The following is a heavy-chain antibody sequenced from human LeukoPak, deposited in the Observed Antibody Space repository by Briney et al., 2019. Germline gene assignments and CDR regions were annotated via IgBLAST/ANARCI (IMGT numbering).Heavy chain of an antibody. V-gene: IGHV3-9*01. D-gene: IGHD1-14*01. CDR3: AKAGRGNRLFDY. CDR1: GCTFDDYA. J-gene: IGHJ4*02. CDR2: FSWNSVNI. Sequence: GRSLRLSCAASGCTFDDYAMHWVRQAPGKGLEWVSSFSWNSVNIGYADSVKGRFTISRDNAKNSLYLQMNGLRVEDTALYYCAKAGRGNRLFDYWGQGTLVTVSS.